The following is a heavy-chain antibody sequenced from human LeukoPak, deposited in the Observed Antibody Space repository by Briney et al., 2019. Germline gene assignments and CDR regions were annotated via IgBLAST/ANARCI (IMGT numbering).Heavy chain of an antibody. D-gene: IGHD6-13*01. V-gene: IGHV5-51*01. J-gene: IGHJ4*02. Sequence: GESLRISCKGSESPFTSYWIGWVRQLPGKGLEWMGIIYPGDSDTRYSPSFQGQVTISADKSISTAYLQWSSLKASDTAMYDCARRAAPADYWGQGTLVTVSS. CDR1: ESPFTSYW. CDR3: ARRAAPADY. CDR2: IYPGDSDT.